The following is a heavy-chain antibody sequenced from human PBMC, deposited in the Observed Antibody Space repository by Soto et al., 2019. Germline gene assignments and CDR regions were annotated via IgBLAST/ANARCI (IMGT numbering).Heavy chain of an antibody. CDR2: VDPEERET. CDR1: GYTFTDHY. D-gene: IGHD3-10*01. J-gene: IGHJ4*02. V-gene: IGHV1-69-2*01. Sequence: RASVKVSCKVSGYTFTDHYVHWVQQAPGKGLAWLGLVDPEERETIYAEKFQGRVNITADTSTDTAYMELRTLRSEDTGVYDCAYGSGSYLHYFEYWGQGTLVTVSS. CDR3: AYGSGSYLHYFEY.